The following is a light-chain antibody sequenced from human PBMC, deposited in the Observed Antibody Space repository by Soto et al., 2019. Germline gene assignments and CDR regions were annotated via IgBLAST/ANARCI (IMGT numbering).Light chain of an antibody. CDR1: NSDVGSYNL. CDR3: CSYAGSSTPYV. J-gene: IGLJ1*01. CDR2: EGS. V-gene: IGLV2-23*01. Sequence: QSVLTQPASVSGSPGQSITISCTGTNSDVGSYNLVSWYQQHPGKAPKLMIYEGSKRPSGVSNRFSGSKSGNTASLTISGLQAEDEADYYCCSYAGSSTPYVFGTGTKVTVL.